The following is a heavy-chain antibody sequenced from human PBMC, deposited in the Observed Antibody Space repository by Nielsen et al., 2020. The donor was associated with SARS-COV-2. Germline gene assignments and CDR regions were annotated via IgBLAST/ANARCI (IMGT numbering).Heavy chain of an antibody. Sequence: SETLSLTCTVSGGSISSSSYYWGWIRQPPGKGLEWIGSIYYSGSTYYNPSLKSRVTISVDKSKNQFSLKLSSVTAADTAVYYCARVWFEWEPNYGMDVWGQGTTVTVSS. D-gene: IGHD1-26*01. CDR2: IYYSGST. CDR3: ARVWFEWEPNYGMDV. J-gene: IGHJ6*02. V-gene: IGHV4-39*07. CDR1: GGSISSSSYY.